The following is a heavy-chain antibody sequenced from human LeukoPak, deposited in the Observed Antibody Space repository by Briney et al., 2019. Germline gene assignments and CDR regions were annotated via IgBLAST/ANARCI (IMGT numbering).Heavy chain of an antibody. CDR2: ISSSSSFI. D-gene: IGHD3-9*01. CDR3: ARGGGDYDILTGYSY. Sequence: PGRSLRLSCAASGFTFSTYSMTWVRQAPGRGLEWVSSISSSSSFIYYADSVKGRFTISRDNAKNSLYLQMNSLRAEDTAVYFCARGGGDYDILTGYSYWGQGTLVTVSS. CDR1: GFTFSTYS. V-gene: IGHV3-21*01. J-gene: IGHJ4*02.